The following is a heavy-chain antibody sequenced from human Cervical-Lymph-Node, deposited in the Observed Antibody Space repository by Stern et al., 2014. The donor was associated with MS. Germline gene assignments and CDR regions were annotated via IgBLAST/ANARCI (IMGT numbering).Heavy chain of an antibody. V-gene: IGHV1-2*02. J-gene: IGHJ5*02. CDR3: ARDGRGSGKSYFDP. Sequence: QVQLVESGAEVKKPGASVKVSCKASGYTFSDYYMHWVRQAPGQGLEWMGWINPKSGGTSYAPKFQGRVTMTWDTSISTPYMELSSLRSDDTAMYYCARDGRGSGKSYFDPWGQGTLVTVPS. CDR2: INPKSGGT. D-gene: IGHD1-26*01. CDR1: GYTFSDYY.